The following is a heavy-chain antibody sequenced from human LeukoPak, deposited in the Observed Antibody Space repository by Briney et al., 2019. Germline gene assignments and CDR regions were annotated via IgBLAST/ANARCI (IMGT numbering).Heavy chain of an antibody. V-gene: IGHV4-30-2*01. CDR1: GGSISSGDYP. J-gene: IGHJ4*02. D-gene: IGHD3-10*01. CDR2: IFHTGHT. Sequence: SETLSLTCAVSGGSISSGDYPWSWIRQPPGKGLEWIGYIFHTGHTSYNPSLKSRVTISVDMSKNQLSLKLSSVTAAVTAVYYCARGFYGSGSQFDYWGQGTLVTVSS. CDR3: ARGFYGSGSQFDY.